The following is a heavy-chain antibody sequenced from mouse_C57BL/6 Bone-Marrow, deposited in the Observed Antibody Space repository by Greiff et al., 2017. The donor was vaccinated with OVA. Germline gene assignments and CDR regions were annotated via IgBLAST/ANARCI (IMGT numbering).Heavy chain of an antibody. V-gene: IGHV1-64*01. CDR3: ARGSSYWYFDV. D-gene: IGHD1-1*01. J-gene: IGHJ1*03. CDR2: IHPNSGST. Sequence: VQLQQPGAELVKPGASVKLSCKASGYTFTSYWMHWVKQRPGQGLEWIGMIHPNSGSTNYNEKFKSKATLTVDKSSSTAYLQLSSLTSEDSAVYYCARGSSYWYFDVWGTGTTVTVSS. CDR1: GYTFTSYW.